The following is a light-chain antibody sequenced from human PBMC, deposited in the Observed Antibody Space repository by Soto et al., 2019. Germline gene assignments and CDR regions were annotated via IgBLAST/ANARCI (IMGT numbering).Light chain of an antibody. V-gene: IGKV3-15*01. CDR1: QYIGSA. CDR2: DAS. J-gene: IGKJ1*01. CDR3: QQYGDRPRT. Sequence: EVVLTQSPATLSVSPGDRATLSCSASQYIGSAVAWYHQRSGQAPRLLIFDASIRVPTTPARFSGSVSGTEFPLTISSLESEDFAVYFCQQYGDRPRTFGQGTKVEIK.